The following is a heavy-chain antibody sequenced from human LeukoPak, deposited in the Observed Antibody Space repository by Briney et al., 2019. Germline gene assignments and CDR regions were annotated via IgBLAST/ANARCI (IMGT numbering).Heavy chain of an antibody. V-gene: IGHV4-38-2*01. CDR2: IYHSGTT. D-gene: IGHD3-3*01. J-gene: IGHJ5*02. CDR1: GYSITSGYF. CDR3: ASQRGDFWSGYSYNWFDP. Sequence: PSETLSLTCGVSGYSITSGYFWGWLRQPPGKGLEWIGSIYHSGTTYYNPSLKSRVTISVDTSKNQFSLKLSSVTAADTAVYYCASQRGDFWSGYSYNWFDPWGQGTLVTVSS.